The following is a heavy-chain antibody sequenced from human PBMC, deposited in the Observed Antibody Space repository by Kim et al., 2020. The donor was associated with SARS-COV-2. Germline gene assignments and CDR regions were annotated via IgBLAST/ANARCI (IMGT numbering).Heavy chain of an antibody. D-gene: IGHD4-17*01. Sequence: KGRFTISRDNAKNSLYLQMNSLRAEDTAVYYCARGDWYGDGTWGGDAFDIWGQGTMVTVSS. J-gene: IGHJ3*02. CDR3: ARGDWYGDGTWGGDAFDI. V-gene: IGHV3-11*04.